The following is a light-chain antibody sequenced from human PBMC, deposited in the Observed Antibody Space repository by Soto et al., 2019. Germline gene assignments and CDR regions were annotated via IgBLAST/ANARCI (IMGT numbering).Light chain of an antibody. CDR2: AAS. CDR3: QQSYSTPWT. CDR1: QYIGDF. Sequence: DIQMTQSPSTLSASVGDRVTITCRASQYIGDFLNWYQQKPGKAPKLLIYAASSLQSGVPSRFSGSGSGTDFTLTTSSLQPEDFATYYCQQSYSTPWTFGQGTKVDIK. J-gene: IGKJ1*01. V-gene: IGKV1-39*01.